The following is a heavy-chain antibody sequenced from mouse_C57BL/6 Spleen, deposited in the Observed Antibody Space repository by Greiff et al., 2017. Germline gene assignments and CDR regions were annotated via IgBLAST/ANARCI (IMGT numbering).Heavy chain of an antibody. V-gene: IGHV5-17*01. D-gene: IGHD2-4*01. J-gene: IGHJ4*01. Sequence: EVQVVESGGGLVKPGGSLKLSCAASGFTFSDYGMHWVRQAPEKGLEWVAYISSGSSTIYYADTVTGRFTISRDNAKNTLFLQMTSLRSEDTAMYYCARGIYYDYGGYAMDYWGQGTSVTVSS. CDR1: GFTFSDYG. CDR2: ISSGSSTI. CDR3: ARGIYYDYGGYAMDY.